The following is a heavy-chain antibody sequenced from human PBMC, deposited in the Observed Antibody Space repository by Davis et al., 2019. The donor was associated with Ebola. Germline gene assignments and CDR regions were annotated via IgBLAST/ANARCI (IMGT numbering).Heavy chain of an antibody. Sequence: MPSETLSLTCAVSGESLSEFFWSWIRQPPGRGLEWIGRISHSGGTVYNPAVGSRFSLSVDTSKNQISLKINSLTAEDTAVYYCATGYISAYEYWGQGTLVTVSS. V-gene: IGHV4-34*01. J-gene: IGHJ4*02. D-gene: IGHD1-14*01. CDR1: GESLSEFF. CDR3: ATGYISAYEY. CDR2: ISHSGGT.